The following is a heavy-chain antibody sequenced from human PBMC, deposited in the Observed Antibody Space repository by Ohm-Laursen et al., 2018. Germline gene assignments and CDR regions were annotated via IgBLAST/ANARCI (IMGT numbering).Heavy chain of an antibody. CDR1: GYTFTNYY. J-gene: IGHJ4*02. CDR2: INTGGGST. CDR3: ARGQPIDF. Sequence: ASVKVSCKLSGYTFTNYYMHWVRQAPGQGLEWMGIINTGGGSTSHAQKFQGRLTMTRDTSTSTVYMELSSLRSEDTAMYYCARGQPIDFWGQGTLVTVSS. V-gene: IGHV1-46*01.